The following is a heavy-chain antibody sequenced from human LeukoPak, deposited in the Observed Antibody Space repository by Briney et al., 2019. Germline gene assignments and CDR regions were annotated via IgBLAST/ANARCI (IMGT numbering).Heavy chain of an antibody. D-gene: IGHD6-25*01. Sequence: GGSLRLSCAASGFTFSSYTMNWVRQPPGKGLEWVSNIGTSSTTIYYADSVKGRLTISRDNAKNSLYLQMNSLRADDTAVYYCARFAAGGSYYYYMDVWGKGTTVTVSS. CDR2: IGTSSTTI. CDR3: ARFAAGGSYYYYMDV. J-gene: IGHJ6*03. V-gene: IGHV3-48*01. CDR1: GFTFSSYT.